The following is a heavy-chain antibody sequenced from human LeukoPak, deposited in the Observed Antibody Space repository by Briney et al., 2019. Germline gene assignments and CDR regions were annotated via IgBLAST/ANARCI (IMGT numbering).Heavy chain of an antibody. J-gene: IGHJ4*02. CDR3: ARRKFSSGWSPNEFYFDY. D-gene: IGHD6-13*01. V-gene: IGHV3-11*01. Sequence: RGSLRLSCAASGFTFSDYYMSWIRQAPGKGLEWVPYISSDSSIIYYAHSVKGRFTISRDNAKNSLYLQMNSLRAEDTAVYYCARRKFSSGWSPNEFYFDYWGQGTLVTVSS. CDR2: ISSDSSII. CDR1: GFTFSDYY.